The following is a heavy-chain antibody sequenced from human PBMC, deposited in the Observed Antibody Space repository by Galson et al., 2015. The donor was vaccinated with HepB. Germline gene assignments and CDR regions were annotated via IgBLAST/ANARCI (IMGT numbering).Heavy chain of an antibody. D-gene: IGHD6-6*01. V-gene: IGHV1-46*01. CDR3: ARVTVNRALIAAIDNHIYYGMDV. CDR1: GYTFTSYY. J-gene: IGHJ6*02. Sequence: SVKVSCKASGYTFTSYYMHWVRQAPGQGLEWMGIINPSGGSTSYAQKFQGRVAITADKSTSTAYMELSSLRSEDTAVYYCARVTVNRALIAAIDNHIYYGMDVWGQGTTVTVSS. CDR2: INPSGGST.